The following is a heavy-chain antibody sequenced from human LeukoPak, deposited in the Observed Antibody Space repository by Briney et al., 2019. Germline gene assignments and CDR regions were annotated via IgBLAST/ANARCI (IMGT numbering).Heavy chain of an antibody. CDR1: GFTFNSHA. V-gene: IGHV3-30*04. CDR3: AKVGSSTSCCWFDP. J-gene: IGHJ5*02. CDR2: ISFDGSIK. Sequence: GGSLRLSCAASGFTFNSHAIYWVRQAPGKGLEWGAVISFDGSIKYYTDSVKGRFTISRDNAKNSLYLQMNSLRAEDTAVYYCAKVGSSTSCCWFDPWGQGTLVTVSS. D-gene: IGHD2-2*01.